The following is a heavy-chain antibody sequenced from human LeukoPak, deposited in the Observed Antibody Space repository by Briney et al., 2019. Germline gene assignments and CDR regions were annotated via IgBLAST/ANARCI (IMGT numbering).Heavy chain of an antibody. J-gene: IGHJ3*02. CDR2: ISGSGGSR. D-gene: IGHD4-17*01. CDR3: AKSRYGDLGDAFDI. Sequence: GRSLRLSCAPSALTFSRDAMGWVRQAPGKRQEWLSAISGSGGSRYYADSVKGWFTISRDNSKNTLYLQMNSLRAEDTAVYYCAKSRYGDLGDAFDIWGQGTMVTVSS. CDR1: ALTFSRDA. V-gene: IGHV3-23*01.